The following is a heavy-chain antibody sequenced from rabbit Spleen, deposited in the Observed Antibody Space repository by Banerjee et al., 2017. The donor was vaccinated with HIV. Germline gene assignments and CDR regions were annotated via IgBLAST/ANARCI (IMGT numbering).Heavy chain of an antibody. V-gene: IGHV1S45*01. CDR3: ASAGGVGASTTVMDL. Sequence: QEQLEESGGDLVKPEGSLTLTCKASGFDFSSSYYMCWVRQAPGKGLEWIACIYGGRSATTYYASWAKGRFTISKTSSTTVTLQMTSLTAADTATYFCASAGGVGASTTVMDLWGPGTLVTVS. J-gene: IGHJ4*01. CDR2: IYGGRSATT. CDR1: GFDFSSSYY. D-gene: IGHD4-2*01.